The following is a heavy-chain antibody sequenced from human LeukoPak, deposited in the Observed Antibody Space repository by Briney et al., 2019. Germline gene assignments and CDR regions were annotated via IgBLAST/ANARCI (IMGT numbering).Heavy chain of an antibody. V-gene: IGHV3-23*01. D-gene: IGHD5-18*01. CDR2: ISGSGGST. CDR1: GFTFSSYA. J-gene: IGHJ4*02. CDR3: AKDPGYSYGYGPYYFDY. Sequence: GGSLRLSCAASGFTFSSYAMSWVRQAPGKGLEWVSAISGSGGSTYYADSVKGRFTISRDNSKNTLYQQMNSLRAEDTAVYYCAKDPGYSYGYGPYYFDYWGQGTLVTVSS.